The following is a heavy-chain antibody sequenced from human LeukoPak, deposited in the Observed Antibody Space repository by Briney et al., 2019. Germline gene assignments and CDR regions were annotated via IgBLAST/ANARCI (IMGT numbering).Heavy chain of an antibody. Sequence: GESLKISCKGSGYSFTSYWIGWVRQMPGIGLEWMGIIYPGDSDTRYSPSFQGQVTISADKSISTAYLQWSSLKASDTAMYYCARRATFGYCSGGSCLVFDPWGQGTLVTVSS. CDR1: GYSFTSYW. D-gene: IGHD2-15*01. V-gene: IGHV5-51*01. CDR2: IYPGDSDT. J-gene: IGHJ5*02. CDR3: ARRATFGYCSGGSCLVFDP.